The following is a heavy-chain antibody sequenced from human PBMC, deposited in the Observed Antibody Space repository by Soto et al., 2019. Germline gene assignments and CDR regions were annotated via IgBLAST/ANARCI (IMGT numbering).Heavy chain of an antibody. CDR3: ARAEHYDYYGSVRPPHFDY. J-gene: IGHJ4*02. D-gene: IGHD3-10*01. CDR2: MYYSGST. V-gene: IGHV4-59*02. Sequence: SETLSLTCSFSGDSVTSHYLTWIRQSPEKGLEWIGYMYYSGSTHYNPSLKSRVTISVDRSKNQFSLKLSSVTAADTAVYYCARAEHYDYYGSVRPPHFDYWGQGTLVTVSS. CDR1: GDSVTSHY.